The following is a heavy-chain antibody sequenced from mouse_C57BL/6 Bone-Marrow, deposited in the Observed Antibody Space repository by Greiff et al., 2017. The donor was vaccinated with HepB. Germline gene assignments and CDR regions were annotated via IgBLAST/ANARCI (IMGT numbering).Heavy chain of an antibody. Sequence: DVHLVESGGDLVKPGGSLKLSCAASGFTFSSYGMSWVRQTPDKRLEWVATISSGGSYTYYPDSVQGRFTISRDNAKNTLYLQMSSLKSEDTAMYYCARHIYYEHYFDYWGQGTTLTVSS. CDR2: ISSGGSYT. D-gene: IGHD2-4*01. CDR1: GFTFSSYG. CDR3: ARHIYYEHYFDY. V-gene: IGHV5-6*01. J-gene: IGHJ2*01.